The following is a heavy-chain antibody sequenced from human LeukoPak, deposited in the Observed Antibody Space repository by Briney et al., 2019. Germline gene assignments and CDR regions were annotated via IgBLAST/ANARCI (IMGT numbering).Heavy chain of an antibody. V-gene: IGHV3-23*01. CDR2: ISGSGGST. D-gene: IGHD6-13*01. CDR3: AKESSSSWYPRHLDY. Sequence: GGSLRLSCAASGFTFSSYAMSWVRQAPGKGLEWVLAISGSGGSTYYADSVKGRFTISRDNSKNTLYLQMNSLRAEDTAVYYCAKESSSSWYPRHLDYWGQGTLVTVSS. CDR1: GFTFSSYA. J-gene: IGHJ4*02.